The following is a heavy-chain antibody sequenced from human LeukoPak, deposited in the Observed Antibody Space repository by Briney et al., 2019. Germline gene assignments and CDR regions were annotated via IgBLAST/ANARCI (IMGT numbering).Heavy chain of an antibody. CDR3: ARDLKYYYYYMDV. CDR2: IIWNSGSI. CDR1: GFTFDDYA. Sequence: GGSLRLSCRASGFTFDDYAMHWVRQVPGKGLEWVSGIIWNSGSIGYADSVKGRFTISRDNAKDSLYLQMNSLRAEDTAVYYCARDLKYYYYYMDVWGKGTTVTVSS. V-gene: IGHV3-9*01. J-gene: IGHJ6*03.